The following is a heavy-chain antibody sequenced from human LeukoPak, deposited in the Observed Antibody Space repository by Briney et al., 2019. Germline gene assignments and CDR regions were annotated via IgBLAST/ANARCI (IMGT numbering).Heavy chain of an antibody. CDR3: ARDGIAVAGTGDY. J-gene: IGHJ4*02. CDR2: IIPIFGTA. Sequence: ASLKVSCKASGGTFSSYAISWVRQAPGQGLEWMGRIIPIFGTANYAQKFQGRVTITTDESTSTAYMELSRLRSEDTAVYYCARDGIAVAGTGDYWGQGTLVTVSS. V-gene: IGHV1-69*05. CDR1: GGTFSSYA. D-gene: IGHD6-19*01.